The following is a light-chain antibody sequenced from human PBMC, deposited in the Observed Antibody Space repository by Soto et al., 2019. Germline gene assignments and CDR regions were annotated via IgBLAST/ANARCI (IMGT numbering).Light chain of an antibody. Sequence: DIQMTQSPSTLSASVGDRVTITCRASQSISSWLAWYQQKPGKAPKLLIYDASSLESGVPSRFSGSGSGTEFTLSISSRQPDYFATYYCQHYNSYGQFGQGTKVEIK. CDR3: QHYNSYGQ. J-gene: IGKJ1*01. V-gene: IGKV1-5*01. CDR1: QSISSW. CDR2: DAS.